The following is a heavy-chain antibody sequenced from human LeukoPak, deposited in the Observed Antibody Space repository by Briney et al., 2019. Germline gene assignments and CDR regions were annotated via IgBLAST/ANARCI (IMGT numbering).Heavy chain of an antibody. CDR2: IYHSGST. CDR1: GGSISSGGYS. J-gene: IGHJ4*02. CDR3: ARGRTDDYFDY. V-gene: IGHV4-30-2*01. Sequence: PSETLSLTCAVSGGSISSGGYSWSWIRQPPGKGLEWIGYIYHSGSTYYNPSLKSRVTISVDRSKNQFPLKLSSATAADTAVYYCARGRTDDYFDYWGQGTLVTVSS.